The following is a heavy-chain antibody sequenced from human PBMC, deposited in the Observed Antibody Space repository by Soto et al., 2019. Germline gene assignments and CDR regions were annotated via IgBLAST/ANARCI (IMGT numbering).Heavy chain of an antibody. D-gene: IGHD2-21*02. Sequence: QITLKESGPTLVRPTQTLTLTCTFSGFSLSTGGVGVGWIRQLPGKALEWLALIYWDDDKRYSPSLKSRVPITKHTSKNQVVLTMTNMDPVDTATYYCVHSRCGGDCLQSYSSHYYYGMDVWGQGTTVTVSS. CDR1: GFSLSTGGVG. J-gene: IGHJ6*02. CDR3: VHSRCGGDCLQSYSSHYYYGMDV. V-gene: IGHV2-5*02. CDR2: IYWDDDK.